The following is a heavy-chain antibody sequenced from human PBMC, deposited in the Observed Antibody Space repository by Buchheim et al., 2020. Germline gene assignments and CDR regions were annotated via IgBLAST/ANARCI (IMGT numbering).Heavy chain of an antibody. CDR1: GFTFSTYI. V-gene: IGHV3-23*01. Sequence: EVQLLESGGGLVQPGGSLRLSCVASGFTFSTYIMSWVRQAPGKGLEWVSTVTGSGASRYYADAVQGRFTISRDNDKNTLFLELNSLTADDTAVYYCASRGGQRYFDSWGQGTL. CDR2: VTGSGASR. J-gene: IGHJ4*02. CDR3: ASRGGQRYFDS. D-gene: IGHD5-12*01.